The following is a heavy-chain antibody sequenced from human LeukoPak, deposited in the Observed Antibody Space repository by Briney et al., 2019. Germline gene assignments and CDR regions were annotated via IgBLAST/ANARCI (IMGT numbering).Heavy chain of an antibody. J-gene: IGHJ4*02. Sequence: SVKVSCKASGGAFSSYAISWVRQAPGQGLEWMGGIIPIFGTANYAQKFQGRVTITADESTSTAYMELSSLRSEDTAVYYCARDYSGSYSFDYWGQGTLVTVSS. D-gene: IGHD1-26*01. V-gene: IGHV1-69*13. CDR3: ARDYSGSYSFDY. CDR2: IIPIFGTA. CDR1: GGAFSSYA.